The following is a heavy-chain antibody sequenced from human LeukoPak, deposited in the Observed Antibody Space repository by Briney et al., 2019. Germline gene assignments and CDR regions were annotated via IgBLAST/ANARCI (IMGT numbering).Heavy chain of an antibody. CDR2: IYYSGST. Sequence: SETLSLTCAVSGGSISSNSYYWGWIRQPPGKGLEWIGSIYYSGSTYYNPSRKSRATISVDTSKNQFSLKLSSVTAADTAVYYCARGRKRITMVRGVTAYYFDYWGQGTLVTVSS. D-gene: IGHD3-10*01. V-gene: IGHV4-39*07. J-gene: IGHJ4*02. CDR1: GGSISSNSYY. CDR3: ARGRKRITMVRGVTAYYFDY.